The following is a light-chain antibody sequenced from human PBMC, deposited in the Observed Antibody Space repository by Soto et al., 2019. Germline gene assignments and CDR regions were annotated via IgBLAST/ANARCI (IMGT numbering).Light chain of an antibody. CDR2: EVS. V-gene: IGLV2-11*01. CDR1: SRDVGGYNY. CDR3: CSYAGSYTFDV. Sequence: QSALTQPASVSGSPGQSITISCTGTSRDVGGYNYVSWHQQHPGKAPKVIITEVSNRPSGVPDRFSGSKSGNTASLTISGLQAEDEADYYCCSYAGSYTFDVFGTGTQLTVL. J-gene: IGLJ1*01.